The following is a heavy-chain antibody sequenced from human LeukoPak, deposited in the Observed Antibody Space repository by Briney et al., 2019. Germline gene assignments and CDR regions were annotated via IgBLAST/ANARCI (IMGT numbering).Heavy chain of an antibody. CDR1: GCTFSSYA. D-gene: IGHD3-22*01. J-gene: IGHJ3*02. CDR3: GRALYYYDSSAQTRGAFDI. CDR2: ISYDGSNK. V-gene: IGHV3-30-3*01. Sequence: GGTLTLSCAASGCTFSSYAMHWVRQPPGKGLEWVAVISYDGSNKYYADSVKGRFTIFRDNSKKTLYLQMNSLIAEDTAVYYCGRALYYYDSSAQTRGAFDIRGQGTMVTVSS.